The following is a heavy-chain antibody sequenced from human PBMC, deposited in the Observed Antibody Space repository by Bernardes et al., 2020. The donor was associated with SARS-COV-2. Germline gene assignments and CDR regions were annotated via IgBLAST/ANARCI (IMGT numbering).Heavy chain of an antibody. CDR3: AKDEHYFDSTGYPGDHSFDL. V-gene: IGHV3-23*01. CDR1: RFTFRTYA. Sequence: GGSLRLSCTASSTDSRFTFRTYAMNWVRQVAGKGLEWVSAISHSGVSTYYADSVKGRFTISRDNTNNVLYLLMTSLRVEDTAMYFCAKDEHYFDSTGYPGDHSFDLWGQGTMVTVSS. J-gene: IGHJ3*01. CDR2: ISHSGVST. D-gene: IGHD3-22*01.